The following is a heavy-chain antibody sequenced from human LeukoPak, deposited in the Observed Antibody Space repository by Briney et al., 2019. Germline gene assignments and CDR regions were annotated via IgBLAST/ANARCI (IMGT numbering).Heavy chain of an antibody. CDR3: AELGITMIGGV. CDR2: ISISSNYI. J-gene: IGHJ6*04. CDR1: GFTFSRYS. D-gene: IGHD3-10*02. V-gene: IGHV3-21*01. Sequence: GGSLRLSCAASGFTFSRYSMNWVRQAPGKGLEWVSSISISSNYIYYADSVKGRFTISRDNAKNSLYLQVNSLRAEDTAVYYCAELGITMIGGVWGKGTTVTISS.